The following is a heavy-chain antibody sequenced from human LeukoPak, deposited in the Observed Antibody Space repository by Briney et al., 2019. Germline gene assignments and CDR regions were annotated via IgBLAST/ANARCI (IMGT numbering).Heavy chain of an antibody. D-gene: IGHD3-22*01. Sequence: GGSLRLSCAASGFTLSNYAISWVRQAPGKGLEWVSSISGSGGSTYYADSVKGRFTLSRDNSKNTLFLQMTSLRAEDTAVYYCAKDPYYYDTSGYNGDYWGQGTLVTVS. CDR3: AKDPYYYDTSGYNGDY. CDR2: ISGSGGST. J-gene: IGHJ4*02. CDR1: GFTLSNYA. V-gene: IGHV3-23*01.